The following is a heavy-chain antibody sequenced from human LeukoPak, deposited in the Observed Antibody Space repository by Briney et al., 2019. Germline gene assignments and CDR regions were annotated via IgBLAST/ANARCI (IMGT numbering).Heavy chain of an antibody. D-gene: IGHD2-15*01. V-gene: IGHV3-74*01. CDR3: ARDVGGSQDY. Sequence: PGGSLRLSCAASGFTFSSYWMHWVRQAPGKGLVWVSHIKTDGSRINYADSVKGRFTISRDNAKNTLYLQMNSLRAEDTAVYYCARDVGGSQDYWGQGTLVTVSS. J-gene: IGHJ4*02. CDR2: IKTDGSRI. CDR1: GFTFSSYW.